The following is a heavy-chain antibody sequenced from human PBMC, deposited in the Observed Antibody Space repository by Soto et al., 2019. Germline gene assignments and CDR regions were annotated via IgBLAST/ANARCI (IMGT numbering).Heavy chain of an antibody. CDR3: ARGYCTATICDPWFDP. J-gene: IGHJ5*02. D-gene: IGHD2-8*02. CDR1: GYAFSSYW. CDR2: IYPGDSDT. Sequence: GESLKLSCQGSGYAFSSYWIAWVRQMPGKGLEWMGIIYPGDSDTRYSPSFQGQVTISVDKSITTAYLQWSSLKASDTAMYYCARGYCTATICDPWFDPWGQGTLVTVSS. V-gene: IGHV5-51*01.